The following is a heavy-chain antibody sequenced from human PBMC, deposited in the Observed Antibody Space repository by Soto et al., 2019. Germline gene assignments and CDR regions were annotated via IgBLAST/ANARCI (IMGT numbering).Heavy chain of an antibody. V-gene: IGHV3-9*01. D-gene: IGHD2-2*01. CDR3: ARVQVVPAAISHYYYGMDV. J-gene: IGHJ6*02. CDR1: GFTFDDYA. CDR2: ISWNSGSI. Sequence: EVQLVESGGGLVQPGRSLRLSCAASGFTFDDYAMHWVRQAPGKGLEWVSGISWNSGSIGYADSVKGRFTISRDNAKNSLYLQMNSLRAEDTALYYCARVQVVPAAISHYYYGMDVWGQGTTVTVSS.